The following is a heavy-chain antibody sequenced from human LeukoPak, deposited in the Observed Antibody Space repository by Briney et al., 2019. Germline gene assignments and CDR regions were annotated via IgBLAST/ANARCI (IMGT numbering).Heavy chain of an antibody. CDR2: IYYSGTT. CDR3: ARQISDSYYYYIDV. J-gene: IGHJ6*03. V-gene: IGHV4-39*01. Sequence: SETLSLTCTVSGGSISSSHYYWGWIRQTPGKGLEWIGTIYYSGTTYYNPSLESRATISEDTSKNQFSLTLKSVTAADTAVYYCARQISDSYYYYIDVWGKGTTVTVSS. CDR1: GGSISSSHYY. D-gene: IGHD3-10*01.